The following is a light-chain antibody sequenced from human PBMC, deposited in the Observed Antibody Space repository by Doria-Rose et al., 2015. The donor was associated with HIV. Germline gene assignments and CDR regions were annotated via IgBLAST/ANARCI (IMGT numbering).Light chain of an antibody. CDR2: AAS. CDR3: QQSFSTPRT. J-gene: IGKJ1*01. V-gene: IGKV1-39*01. CDR1: QNINRF. Sequence: DIRVTQSPSSLSASVGDRVTITCRARQNINRFLNWYQQQPGTVPKVLISAASSLQSGVPSRFSGGGSGTDFTLTSSSLQPEDFATYYCQQSFSTPRTFGQGTKVEIK.